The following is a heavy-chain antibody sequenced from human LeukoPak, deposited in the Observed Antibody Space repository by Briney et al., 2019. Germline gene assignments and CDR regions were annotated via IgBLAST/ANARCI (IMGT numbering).Heavy chain of an antibody. Sequence: SGTLSLTCTVSGDSISRSTYYWAWIRQPPGKGLEWIGSVYYGRSPYFNPSLESRATISVDTSKNHFSLKMSSVAAADTAVYYCARSSGTGTFSYWGQGTLVTVSS. CDR1: GDSISRSTYY. CDR2: VYYGRSP. J-gene: IGHJ4*02. D-gene: IGHD6-25*01. CDR3: ARSSGTGTFSY. V-gene: IGHV4-39*02.